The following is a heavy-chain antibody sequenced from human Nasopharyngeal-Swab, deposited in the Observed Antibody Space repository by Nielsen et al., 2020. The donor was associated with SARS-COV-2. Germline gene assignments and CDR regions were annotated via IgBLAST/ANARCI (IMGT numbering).Heavy chain of an antibody. J-gene: IGHJ4*02. V-gene: IGHV3-33*01. Sequence: VRQMPGKGLEWVAIIWYDGSSKYYADSVKGRFTISRDNSKNTLYLQMNSLRAEDTAVYYCARDGDILTGLSLDYWGQGTLVTVSS. CDR2: IWYDGSSK. D-gene: IGHD3-9*01. CDR3: ARDGDILTGLSLDY.